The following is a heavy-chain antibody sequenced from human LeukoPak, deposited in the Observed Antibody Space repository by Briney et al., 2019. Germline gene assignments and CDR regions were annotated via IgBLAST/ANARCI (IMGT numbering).Heavy chain of an antibody. CDR1: GGSFSGYY. CDR3: ARVAPGNEAFDI. J-gene: IGHJ3*02. D-gene: IGHD3-10*01. CDR2: IYYSGST. Sequence: PSETLSLTCAVYGGSFSGYYWSWIRQPPGKGLEWIGYIYYSGSTNYNPSLKSRVTISVDTSKNQFSLKLSSVTATDTAVYYCARVAPGNEAFDIWGQGTMVTVSS. V-gene: IGHV4-59*01.